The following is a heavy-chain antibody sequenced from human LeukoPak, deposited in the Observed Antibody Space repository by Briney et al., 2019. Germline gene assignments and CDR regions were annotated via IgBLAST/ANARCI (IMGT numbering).Heavy chain of an antibody. D-gene: IGHD3-3*01. Sequence: PSHTLSLTLTLSARSISIRGYYWSSIRHHPGKCLEWIGSIYYSGSTYYNPSLKSRVTISVDTSKHQFSLKLSTVTAADTAVYYCARETYYDFWSGYSSAGYFDYWGQGTLVTVSS. V-gene: IGHV4-31*03. J-gene: IGHJ4*02. CDR1: ARSISIRGYY. CDR3: ARETYYDFWSGYSSAGYFDY. CDR2: IYYSGST.